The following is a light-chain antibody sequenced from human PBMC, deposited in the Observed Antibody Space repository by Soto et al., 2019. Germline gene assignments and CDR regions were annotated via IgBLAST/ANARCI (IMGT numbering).Light chain of an antibody. Sequence: DIQMTQSPSTLSASVGDRVTITCRASQSISYWLAWYQQRPRKAPKLLIFGASSLESGVPSRFSGSGSGTEFTLTFSSLQPDDFASYYCHQYATSSPTVGQGTKLEIK. CDR1: QSISYW. J-gene: IGKJ2*01. CDR3: HQYATSSPT. V-gene: IGKV1-5*01. CDR2: GAS.